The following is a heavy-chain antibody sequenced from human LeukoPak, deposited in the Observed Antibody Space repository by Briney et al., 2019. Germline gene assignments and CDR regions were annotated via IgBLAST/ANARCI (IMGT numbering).Heavy chain of an antibody. V-gene: IGHV4-61*02. Sequence: SQTLSLTCTVSGVSISSGSYYWVWIRQPAGRGLEWIGRIYTTGSTNYNPSFKSRVTISVDTSKNQFSLKLSSVTAADTAVYYCAREGYYDRSGYREYWGQGTLVTVSS. CDR3: AREGYYDRSGYREY. CDR2: IYTTGST. CDR1: GVSISSGSYY. D-gene: IGHD3-22*01. J-gene: IGHJ4*02.